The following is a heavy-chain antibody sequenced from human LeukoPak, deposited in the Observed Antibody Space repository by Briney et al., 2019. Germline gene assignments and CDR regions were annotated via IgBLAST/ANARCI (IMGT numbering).Heavy chain of an antibody. CDR3: ATGPESHDAFDI. CDR1: GYTLTELS. J-gene: IGHJ3*02. D-gene: IGHD1-14*01. CDR2: FDPEDGET. V-gene: IGHV1-24*01. Sequence: ASVKVSCKVSGYTLTELSMHWVRQAPGKGLEWMGGFDPEDGETIYAQKFQGRVTMTEDTSTDTAYMELSSLRSEDTAVYYCATGPESHDAFDIWGQGTMVTVSS.